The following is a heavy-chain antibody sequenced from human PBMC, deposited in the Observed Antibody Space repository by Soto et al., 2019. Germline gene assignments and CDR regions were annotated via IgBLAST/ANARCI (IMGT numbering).Heavy chain of an antibody. CDR2: ISYDGSNK. D-gene: IGHD6-13*01. V-gene: IGHV3-30-3*01. Sequence: SLRLSCAASGFTFSSYAMHWVRQAPGKGLEWVAVISYDGSNKYYADSVKGRFTISRDNSKNTLYLQMNSLRAEDTAVYYCARDRDIAAAGIFDYWGQGTLVTVSS. CDR3: ARDRDIAAAGIFDY. CDR1: GFTFSSYA. J-gene: IGHJ4*02.